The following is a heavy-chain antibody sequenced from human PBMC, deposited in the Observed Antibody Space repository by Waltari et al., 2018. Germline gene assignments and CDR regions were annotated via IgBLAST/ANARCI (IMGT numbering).Heavy chain of an antibody. V-gene: IGHV3-7*01. CDR2: IMQDGSEK. Sequence: EVQLVESGGGLVQPGGSLRLSCAASGFTVSGYSMTWVRQAPGRGLEWVANIMQDGSEKYYVDSVRGRFTISRDNAKKSLYLQMDSLRAEDAAIYYCTRGQRTFDYWGRGSLVTVSS. D-gene: IGHD6-25*01. CDR1: GFTVSGYS. CDR3: TRGQRTFDY. J-gene: IGHJ4*02.